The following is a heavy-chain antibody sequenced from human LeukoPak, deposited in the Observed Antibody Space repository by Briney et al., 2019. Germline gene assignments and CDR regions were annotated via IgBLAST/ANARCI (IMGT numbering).Heavy chain of an antibody. V-gene: IGHV3-23*01. CDR3: TIDLMTGFSSGWHFGY. D-gene: IGHD6-19*01. CDR2: TSGDEDST. Sequence: PGGSLRLSCAASGLTFRNFAMSWVRQAPGKGLEWLAVTSGDEDSTHYADSVGGRFVISTDNSKNSLFLQMNSLRADDTAAYYCTIDLMTGFSSGWHFGYWGQGILVTVSS. J-gene: IGHJ4*02. CDR1: GLTFRNFA.